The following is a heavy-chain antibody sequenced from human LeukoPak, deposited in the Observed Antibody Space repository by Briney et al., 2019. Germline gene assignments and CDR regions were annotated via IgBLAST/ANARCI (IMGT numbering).Heavy chain of an antibody. CDR1: GGSISQYY. CDR3: ARVKDFAYSFFDL. CDR2: VYRSGNT. V-gene: IGHV4-59*01. J-gene: IGHJ2*01. Sequence: SETLSLTCTLSGGSISQYYWSWIRQPPGKGPGWIGYVYRSGNTNYNPSLKNRVTISVDTSKNHFSLNLTSVTAADTAVYYCARVKDFAYSFFDLWGRGTLVTVSS.